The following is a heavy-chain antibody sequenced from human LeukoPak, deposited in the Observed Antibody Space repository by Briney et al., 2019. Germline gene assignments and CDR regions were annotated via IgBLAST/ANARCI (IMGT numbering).Heavy chain of an antibody. CDR2: IYHSGST. CDR1: GGSISSYY. Sequence: SETLSLTCTVSGGSISSYYWGWIRQPPGKGLEWIGSIYHSGSTYYNPSLKSRVTISVDTSKNQFSLKLGSVTAADAAVYYCARDRIFDYWGQGTLVTVSS. V-gene: IGHV4-38-2*02. J-gene: IGHJ4*02. CDR3: ARDRIFDY. D-gene: IGHD2-15*01.